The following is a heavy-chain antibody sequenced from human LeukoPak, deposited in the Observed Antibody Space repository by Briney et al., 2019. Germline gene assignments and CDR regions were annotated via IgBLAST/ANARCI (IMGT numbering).Heavy chain of an antibody. CDR1: GGSFSGYY. CDR2: INHSGST. J-gene: IGHJ4*02. V-gene: IGHV4-34*01. Sequence: NPSETLSLTCAVYGGSFSGYYWSWIRQPPGKGLEWIGEINHSGSTNYNPSLKSRVTISVDTSKNQFSLKLSSVTAADTAVYYCASRLRESSTSVGPLRDYWGQGTLVTVSS. CDR3: ASRLRESSTSVGPLRDY. D-gene: IGHD6-13*01.